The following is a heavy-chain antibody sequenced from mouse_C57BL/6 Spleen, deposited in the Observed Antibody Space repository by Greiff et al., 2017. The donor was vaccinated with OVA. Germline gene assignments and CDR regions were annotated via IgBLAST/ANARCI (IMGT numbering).Heavy chain of an antibody. CDR1: GYTFTDYE. D-gene: IGHD1-1*01. V-gene: IGHV1-15*01. Sequence: VKLQQSGAELVRPGASVTLSCKASGYTFTDYEMHWVKQTPVHGLEWIGAIDPETGGTAYNQKFKGKAILTADKSSSTAYMELRSLTSEDSAVYYCTSTTVVDPYAMDYWGQGTSVTVSS. CDR3: TSTTVVDPYAMDY. CDR2: IDPETGGT. J-gene: IGHJ4*01.